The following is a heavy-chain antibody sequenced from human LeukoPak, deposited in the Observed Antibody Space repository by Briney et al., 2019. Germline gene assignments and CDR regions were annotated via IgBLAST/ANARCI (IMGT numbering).Heavy chain of an antibody. CDR2: ISGSGDST. CDR1: GFTLRSYV. Sequence: AGGSLRLSCVASGFTLRSYVMNWVRQTPGKGLEWVSSISGSGDSTFYADSVKGRFSISRDNSKNTPYLQVNGLRTEDTAVYYCAKDRLLNCRGDCYIFDYWGQGTVVTVSS. J-gene: IGHJ4*02. D-gene: IGHD2-21*02. CDR3: AKDRLLNCRGDCYIFDY. V-gene: IGHV3-23*01.